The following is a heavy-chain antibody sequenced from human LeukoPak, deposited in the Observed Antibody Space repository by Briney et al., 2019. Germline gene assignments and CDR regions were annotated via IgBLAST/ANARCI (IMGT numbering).Heavy chain of an antibody. V-gene: IGHV3-53*01. CDR2: IYSGGST. J-gene: IGHJ4*02. CDR3: ARESEAYYFDY. CDR1: GGSISSSNY. Sequence: ETLSLTCAVSGGSISSSNYMSWVRQAPGKGLEWVSVIYSGGSTYYADSVKGRFTISRDNSKNTLYLQMNSLRAEDTAVYYCARESEAYYFDYWGQGTLVTVSS.